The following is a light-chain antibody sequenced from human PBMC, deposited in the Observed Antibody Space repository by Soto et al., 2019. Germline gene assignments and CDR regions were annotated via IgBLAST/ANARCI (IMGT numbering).Light chain of an antibody. CDR1: TGAVTSGHY. V-gene: IGLV7-46*01. Sequence: QAVVTQEPSLTVSPGGTVTLTCGSSTGAVTSGHYPYWFQQKPGQAPRTLIYDTSNKHSWTPARFSGSFLGGKAALTLSGAQPEDEAEYYCLLSYSGARPHVVFGGGTKLTVL. CDR3: LLSYSGARPHVV. CDR2: DTS. J-gene: IGLJ2*01.